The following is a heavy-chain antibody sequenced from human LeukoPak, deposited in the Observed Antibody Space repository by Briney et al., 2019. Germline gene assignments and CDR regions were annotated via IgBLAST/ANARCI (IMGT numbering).Heavy chain of an antibody. J-gene: IGHJ4*02. CDR3: ARGVGPPTTYFDY. Sequence: GGSLRLSCAASGFTFSSCAMNWVRKAPGKGLEWVAVISYDGSNKYYADSVKGRFTISRDNSKNTLYLQMNSLRAEDTAVYYCARGVGPPTTYFDYWGQGTLVTVSS. CDR2: ISYDGSNK. D-gene: IGHD1-26*01. V-gene: IGHV3-30-3*01. CDR1: GFTFSSCA.